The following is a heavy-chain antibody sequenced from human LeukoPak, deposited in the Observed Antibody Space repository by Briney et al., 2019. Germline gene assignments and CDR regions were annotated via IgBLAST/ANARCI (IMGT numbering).Heavy chain of an antibody. CDR1: GGSISGYY. CDR3: ARGQGDSSGPTYYFDY. J-gene: IGHJ4*02. CDR2: INHSGST. D-gene: IGHD3-22*01. Sequence: SETLSLTCTVSGGSISGYYWSWIRQPPGKGLEWIGEINHSGSTNYNPSLKSRVTISVDTSKNQFSLKLSSVTAADTAVYYCARGQGDSSGPTYYFDYWGQGTLVTVSS. V-gene: IGHV4-34*01.